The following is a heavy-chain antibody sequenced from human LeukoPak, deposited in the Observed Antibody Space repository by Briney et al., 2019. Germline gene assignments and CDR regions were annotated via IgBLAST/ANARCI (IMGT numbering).Heavy chain of an antibody. V-gene: IGHV3-74*01. CDR3: ARADCGGDCYPPRRYFDL. Sequence: GGSLRLSCAASGFTFSSYWMHWVRQAPGKGLVWVSRINSDGSSTGYADSVKGRFTISRDNAKNTLYLQMNSLRAEDTAVYYCARADCGGDCYPPRRYFDLWGRGTLVTVSS. D-gene: IGHD2-21*02. CDR2: INSDGSST. J-gene: IGHJ2*01. CDR1: GFTFSSYW.